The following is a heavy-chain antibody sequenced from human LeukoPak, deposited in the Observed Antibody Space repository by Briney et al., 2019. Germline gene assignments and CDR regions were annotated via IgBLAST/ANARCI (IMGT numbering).Heavy chain of an antibody. CDR2: NIPIFGTA. CDR1: GGTFSSYA. Sequence: ASVKVPCKASGGTFSSYAISWVRQAPGQGLEWMGGNIPIFGTANYAQKFQGRVTITTDESTSTAYMELSSLRSEDTAVYYCARGGGYYGSGSYPIDYWGQGTLVTVSS. J-gene: IGHJ4*02. V-gene: IGHV1-69*05. CDR3: ARGGGYYGSGSYPIDY. D-gene: IGHD3-10*01.